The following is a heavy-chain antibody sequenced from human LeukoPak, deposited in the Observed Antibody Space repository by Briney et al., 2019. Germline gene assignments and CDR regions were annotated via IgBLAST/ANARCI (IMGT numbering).Heavy chain of an antibody. D-gene: IGHD2-2*01. CDR3: AKDWQIVVVPAAVDY. Sequence: PGGSLRLSCAASGFTFSSYAMSWVRQAPGKGLEWVSAISGSGGSTYYADSVKGRFTISRDNSKNTLYLQMNSLRAEDTAVYYCAKDWQIVVVPAAVDYWGQGTLVTVSS. CDR2: ISGSGGST. V-gene: IGHV3-23*01. J-gene: IGHJ4*02. CDR1: GFTFSSYA.